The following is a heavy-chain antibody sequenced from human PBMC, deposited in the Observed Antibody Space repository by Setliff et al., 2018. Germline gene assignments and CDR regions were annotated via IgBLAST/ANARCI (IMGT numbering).Heavy chain of an antibody. CDR3: ARVTLTYYYDSSGFLRGNENSNWFDP. D-gene: IGHD3-22*01. V-gene: IGHV4-59*08. Sequence: SETLSLTCTVSGGSISTYYWSWIRQPPGKGLEWIGYIYYSGSTNYNPSLKSRVPISVDTSKNQFSLKLSSVTAADTALYYCARVTLTYYYDSSGFLRGNENSNWFDPWGQGTLVTVSS. CDR2: IYYSGST. CDR1: GGSISTYY. J-gene: IGHJ5*02.